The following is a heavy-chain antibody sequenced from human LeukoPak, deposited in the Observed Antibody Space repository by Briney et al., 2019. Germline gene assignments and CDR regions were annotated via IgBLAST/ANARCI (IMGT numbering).Heavy chain of an antibody. CDR1: GYTFTGYY. J-gene: IGHJ6*02. D-gene: IGHD4-23*01. V-gene: IGHV1-2*02. CDR3: ARVPYGGSYYNYGMDV. CDR2: INPNSGGT. Sequence: ASVKVSCKASGYTFTGYYMHWVRQAPGQGLEWMGWINPNSGGTNYAQKFQGRVTMTRDTSISTAYMELSRLRSDDTAVYYCARVPYGGSYYNYGMDVWGQGTTATVSS.